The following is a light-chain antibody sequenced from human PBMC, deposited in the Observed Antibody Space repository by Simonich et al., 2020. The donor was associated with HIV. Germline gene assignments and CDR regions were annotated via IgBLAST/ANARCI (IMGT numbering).Light chain of an antibody. Sequence: DIVMTQSPDSLAVSLGERATINCKSSRTILYSSNNKNYLAWYQQKPGQPPKLLIYWASTRESGVPDRFRGSGSGTHFSLNISSLQAEDAAVYYCQQYYITPHTFGQGTKVEIK. J-gene: IGKJ1*01. V-gene: IGKV4-1*01. CDR1: RTILYSSNNKNY. CDR3: QQYYITPHT. CDR2: WAS.